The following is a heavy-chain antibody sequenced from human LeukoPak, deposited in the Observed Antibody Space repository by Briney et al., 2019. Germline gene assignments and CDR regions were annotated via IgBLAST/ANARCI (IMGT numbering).Heavy chain of an antibody. CDR3: ARDQGRGSGGYSFDY. D-gene: IGHD3-10*01. J-gene: IGHJ4*02. Sequence: ASVKVSCKTSGYTFAGYFVHWVRQAPGQGLEWMGCINPNSGGTNYTQNFQGRVTITRDTSITTAYMELSRLTSDDTALYYCARDQGRGSGGYSFDYWGQGTRVTVSS. V-gene: IGHV1-2*02. CDR1: GYTFAGYF. CDR2: INPNSGGT.